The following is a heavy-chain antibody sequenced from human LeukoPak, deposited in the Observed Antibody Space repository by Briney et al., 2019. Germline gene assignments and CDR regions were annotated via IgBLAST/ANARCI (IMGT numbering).Heavy chain of an antibody. V-gene: IGHV3-23*01. J-gene: IGHJ1*01. CDR2: ISNNGGYT. CDR1: GFTFSSSA. Sequence: GGSLRLSCAASGFTFSSSAMSWVRQAPGKGLEWVSAISNNGGYTYYADSVQGRFTISRDNSKSTLCLQMNSLRAEDTAVYYCARDGSPGRIEPTGYFQHWGQGTLVTVSS. CDR3: ARDGSPGRIEPTGYFQH. D-gene: IGHD1-14*01.